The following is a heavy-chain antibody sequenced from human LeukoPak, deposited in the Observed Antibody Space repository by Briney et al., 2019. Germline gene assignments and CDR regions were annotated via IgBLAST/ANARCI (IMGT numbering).Heavy chain of an antibody. CDR2: INGDGSRI. J-gene: IGHJ3*02. V-gene: IGHV3-74*01. CDR1: GFTFSSYW. Sequence: AGGSLRLSRAASGFTFSSYWMHWVRQAPGKGLVWVSRINGDGSRITYADSVKGRFTISRDNAKNTLYLQMNSLRAEDTAVYYCARVKPATGAFDIWGQGTMVTVSS. CDR3: ARVKPATGAFDI.